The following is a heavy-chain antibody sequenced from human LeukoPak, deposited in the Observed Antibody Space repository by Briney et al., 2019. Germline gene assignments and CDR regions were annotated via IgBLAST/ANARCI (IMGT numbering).Heavy chain of an antibody. CDR3: ARSSSVTIPGYCFDY. CDR2: ISAYNGNT. D-gene: IGHD2-21*01. J-gene: IGHJ4*02. V-gene: IGHV1-18*01. Sequence: GASVKVSCKASDYTFTSYGISWVRQAPGQGLEWMGWISAYNGNTNYAQKLQGRVTMTTDTSTSTAYMELRSLRSDDTAVYCCARSSSVTIPGYCFDYWGQGTLVTVSS. CDR1: DYTFTSYG.